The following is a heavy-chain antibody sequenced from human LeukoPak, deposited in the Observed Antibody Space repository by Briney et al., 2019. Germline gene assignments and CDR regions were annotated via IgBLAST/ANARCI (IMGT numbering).Heavy chain of an antibody. CDR3: AREGYYYYYMDV. CDR2: ITGSSTST. J-gene: IGHJ6*03. D-gene: IGHD1-26*01. V-gene: IGHV3-23*01. CDR1: GFTFSTYG. Sequence: GGSLRLSCAASGFTFSTYGMHWVRQAPGKGLEWVSGITGSSTSTYYSDSVKGRFTISRDNSKNTLYLQMNSLRAEDTAVYYCAREGYYYYYMDVWGKGTTVTVSS.